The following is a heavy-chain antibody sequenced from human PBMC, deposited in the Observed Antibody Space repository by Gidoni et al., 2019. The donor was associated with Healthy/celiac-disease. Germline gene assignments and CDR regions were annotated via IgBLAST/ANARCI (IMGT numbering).Heavy chain of an antibody. CDR1: GGSFSGYY. D-gene: IGHD2-15*01. CDR3: ARRFRLVYFDY. V-gene: IGHV4-34*01. Sequence: QVQLQQWGAGLLKPSETLSLTCAVYGGSFSGYYWSWIRQPPGKGLEWIGEINHSGSTNYNPSLKSRVTISVDTSKNQFSLKLSSVTAADTAVYYCARRFRLVYFDYWGQGTLVTVSS. J-gene: IGHJ4*02. CDR2: INHSGST.